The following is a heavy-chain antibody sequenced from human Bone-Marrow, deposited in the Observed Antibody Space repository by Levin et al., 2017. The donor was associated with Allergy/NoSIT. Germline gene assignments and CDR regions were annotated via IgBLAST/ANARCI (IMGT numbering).Heavy chain of an antibody. V-gene: IGHV4-30-4*01. Sequence: PSETLSLTCTVSGGSVSSGDCQWTWIRQSPGQGLEWIGSISHSGSTYYNPSLKSRISISVDASKNQFSLKLSSVTASDTAVYYCARDYYDSRGSYFRTFDYWGQGSLVTVSS. D-gene: IGHD3-22*01. CDR3: ARDYYDSRGSYFRTFDY. CDR2: ISHSGST. J-gene: IGHJ4*02. CDR1: GGSVSSGDCQ.